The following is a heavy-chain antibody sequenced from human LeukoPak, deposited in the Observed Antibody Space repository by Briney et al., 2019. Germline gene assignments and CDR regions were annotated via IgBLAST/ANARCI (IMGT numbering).Heavy chain of an antibody. V-gene: IGHV3-23*01. D-gene: IGHD3-22*01. Sequence: GGSLRLSCTVSGFTVSSNSMSWVRQAPGQGLEWVSAISGSGGSTYYADSVKGRSTISRDNSKNTLYLQMNSLSAGDTAVYYCAKDIPYYYDSNVYYWGQGTLVTVSS. J-gene: IGHJ4*02. CDR1: GFTVSSNS. CDR2: ISGSGGST. CDR3: AKDIPYYYDSNVYY.